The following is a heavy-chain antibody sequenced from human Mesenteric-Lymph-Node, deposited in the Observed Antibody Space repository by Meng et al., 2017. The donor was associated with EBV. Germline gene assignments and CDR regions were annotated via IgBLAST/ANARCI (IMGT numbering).Heavy chain of an antibody. V-gene: IGHV1-8*01. Sequence: QVQRVEAGAEVKKPGASVKVSCKASGYTFTTYDINWGRQATGRGLEWMGWMNPNIGNTGYAQKFQGRVSMTRDTSISTAYMELSSLKSEDTAVYYCARGVEGSGRDWYYWGQGTLVTVSS. CDR3: ARGVEGSGRDWYY. CDR2: MNPNIGNT. CDR1: GYTFTTYD. J-gene: IGHJ4*02. D-gene: IGHD3-10*01.